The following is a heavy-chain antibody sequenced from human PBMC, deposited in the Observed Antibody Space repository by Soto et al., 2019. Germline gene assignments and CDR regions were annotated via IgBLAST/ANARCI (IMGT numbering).Heavy chain of an antibody. J-gene: IGHJ4*02. CDR1: GYSFTSYW. CDR2: IYPGDSDT. D-gene: IGHD3-9*01. Sequence: GESLKISCKGSGYSFTSYWIGWVRQMPGKGLEWMGIIYPGDSDTRYSPSFQGQVTISADKSISTAYLQWSSLKASDTAMYYCARQRTYYDILTGYSYPYYFDYWGQGTLVTVSS. CDR3: ARQRTYYDILTGYSYPYYFDY. V-gene: IGHV5-51*01.